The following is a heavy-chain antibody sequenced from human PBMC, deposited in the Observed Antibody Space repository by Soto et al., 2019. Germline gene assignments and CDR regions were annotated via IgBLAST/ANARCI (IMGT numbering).Heavy chain of an antibody. CDR3: ARHHVDDGYWFDP. CDR2: IYYSGST. D-gene: IGHD1-1*01. V-gene: IGHV4-39*01. Sequence: SETLSLTCTVSGGSISSSSYYWGWIRQPPGKGLEWIGSIYYSGSTYYNPSLKSRVTISVDTSKNQFSLKLSSVTAADTAVYYCARHHVDDGYWFDPWGQGTLVTVSS. CDR1: GGSISSSSYY. J-gene: IGHJ5*02.